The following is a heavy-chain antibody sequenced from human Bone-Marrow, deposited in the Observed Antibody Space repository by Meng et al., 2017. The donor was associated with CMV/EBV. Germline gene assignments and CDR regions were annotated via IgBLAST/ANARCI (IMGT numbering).Heavy chain of an antibody. D-gene: IGHD2-2*01. J-gene: IGHJ4*02. V-gene: IGHV3-30*02. CDR3: AKGGIVVVPAADFDY. CDR2: IRYDGSNK. Sequence: GESLKISCAASGFIPSNNGMHWVCQTPGKGLEWLAFIRYDGSNKYYADSVKGRFTISRDNSKNTLYLQMNSLRAEDTAVYYCAKGGIVVVPAADFDYWGQGTRVTVSS. CDR1: GFIPSNNG.